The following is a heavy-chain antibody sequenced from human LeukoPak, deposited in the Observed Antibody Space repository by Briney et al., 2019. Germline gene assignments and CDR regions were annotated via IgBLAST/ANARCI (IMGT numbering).Heavy chain of an antibody. V-gene: IGHV4-34*01. CDR3: ARGGAIQLWLQYTSDY. Sequence: SETLSLTCAVYGGSFSGYYWSWIRQPPGKGLEWIGEINHSGSTNYNPSLKSRVTISVDTSKNQFSLKLSSVTAADTAVYYCARGGAIQLWLQYTSDYWGQGTLVTVSS. CDR2: INHSGST. CDR1: GGSFSGYY. J-gene: IGHJ4*02. D-gene: IGHD5-18*01.